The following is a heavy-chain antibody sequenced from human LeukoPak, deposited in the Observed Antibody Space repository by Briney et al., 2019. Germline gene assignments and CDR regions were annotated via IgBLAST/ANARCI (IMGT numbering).Heavy chain of an antibody. Sequence: SGGSLRLSCAASGFTVSRDYMSWVRQAPGKGLEWVSVIYTSGSTYYADSVKGRFTISRDNSKNTLYLQMNSLSAEDTAVYYCARGEEMKSSYSGSLGYWGQGTLVTVSS. D-gene: IGHD1-26*01. J-gene: IGHJ4*02. CDR3: ARGEEMKSSYSGSLGY. V-gene: IGHV3-66*01. CDR1: GFTVSRDY. CDR2: IYTSGST.